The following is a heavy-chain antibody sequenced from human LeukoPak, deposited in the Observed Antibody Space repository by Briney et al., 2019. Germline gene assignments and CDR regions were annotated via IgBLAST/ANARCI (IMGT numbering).Heavy chain of an antibody. CDR1: GGSISSGDYY. D-gene: IGHD6-19*01. Sequence: SETLSLTCTVSGGSISSGDYYWSWIRQPPGKGLEWIGYIYYSGSTYYNPSLKSRVTISVDTSKNQFSLKLSSVTAADTAVYYCAREGAVAGTDDYWGQGTLVTVSS. J-gene: IGHJ4*02. CDR2: IYYSGST. CDR3: AREGAVAGTDDY. V-gene: IGHV4-30-4*01.